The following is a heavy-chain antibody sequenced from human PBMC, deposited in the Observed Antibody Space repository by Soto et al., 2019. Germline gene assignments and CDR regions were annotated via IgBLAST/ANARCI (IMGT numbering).Heavy chain of an antibody. V-gene: IGHV3-30-3*01. CDR1: GFTFSSYA. CDR3: ARDNSGSRGGQYYGMDV. J-gene: IGHJ6*02. CDR2: ISYDGSNK. D-gene: IGHD6-13*01. Sequence: GGSLRLSCAASGFTFSSYAMHWVRQAPGKGLEWVAVISYDGSNKYYADSVKGRFTISRDNSKNTLYLQMNSLRAEDTAVYYCARDNSGSRGGQYYGMDVWGQGTTVTVSS.